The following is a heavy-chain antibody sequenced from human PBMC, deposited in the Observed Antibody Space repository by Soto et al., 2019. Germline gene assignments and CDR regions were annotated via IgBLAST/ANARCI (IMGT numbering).Heavy chain of an antibody. J-gene: IGHJ4*02. V-gene: IGHV3-30-3*01. Sequence: QVQLVESGGGVVQPGRSLSLSCAASGFTFSSYAMHWVRQAPGKGLEWVAVISYDGSNKYYADSVKGRFTISRDNSKNTRYLQMNSLRAEDMAVYYCARATRDPRGPFDYWGQGTLVTVSS. CDR2: ISYDGSNK. CDR1: GFTFSSYA. CDR3: ARATRDPRGPFDY.